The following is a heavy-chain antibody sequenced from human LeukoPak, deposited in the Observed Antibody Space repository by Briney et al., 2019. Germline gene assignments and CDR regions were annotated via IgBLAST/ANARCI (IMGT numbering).Heavy chain of an antibody. CDR2: IYYSGST. Sequence: PSETLSLTCTVSGGSISSGGYYWSWIRQHSGKGLEWIGYIYYSGSTYYNPSLKSRVTISVDTSKNQFSLKLSSVTAADTAVYYCARDQVQYNWNYRDHWFDPWGQGTLVTVSS. CDR1: GGSISSGGYY. J-gene: IGHJ5*02. V-gene: IGHV4-31*03. CDR3: ARDQVQYNWNYRDHWFDP. D-gene: IGHD1-7*01.